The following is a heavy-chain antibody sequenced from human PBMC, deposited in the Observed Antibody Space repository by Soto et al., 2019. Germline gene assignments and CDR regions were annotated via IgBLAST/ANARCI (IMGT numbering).Heavy chain of an antibody. CDR1: GGSISSYY. V-gene: IGHV4-59*08. D-gene: IGHD4-4*01. Sequence: SETLSLTCTVSGGSISSYYWSWIRQPPGKGLEWIGYIYYSGSTNYNPSLKSRVTISVDTSKNHFSLKLSSVTAADTAVYYCARHTVTTPDDAFDIWGQGTMVTVSS. J-gene: IGHJ3*02. CDR2: IYYSGST. CDR3: ARHTVTTPDDAFDI.